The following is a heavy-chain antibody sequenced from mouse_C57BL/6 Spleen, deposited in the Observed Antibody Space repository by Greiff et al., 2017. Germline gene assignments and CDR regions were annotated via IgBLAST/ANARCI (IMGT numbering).Heavy chain of an antibody. CDR1: GYTFTSYG. CDR3: ARDYYGSSPFAD. V-gene: IGHV1-81*01. Sequence: VQLQQSGAELARPGASVKLSCKASGYTFTSYGISWVKQRTGQGLEWIGEIYPRSGNTYYNEKFKGKATLTADKSSSTAYMELRGLTSEDSAVYFCARDYYGSSPFADWGQGTLVTVSA. J-gene: IGHJ3*01. CDR2: IYPRSGNT. D-gene: IGHD1-1*01.